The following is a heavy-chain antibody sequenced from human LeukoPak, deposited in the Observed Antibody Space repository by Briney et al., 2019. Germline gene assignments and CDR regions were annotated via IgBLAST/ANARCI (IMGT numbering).Heavy chain of an antibody. J-gene: IGHJ5*02. Sequence: SETLSLTCTVSGGSISSYYWSWIRQPAGKGLEWIGRIYTSGSTNYNPSLKSRVTMSVDTSKNQFSLKLSSVTAADTAVYYCARGGLWFRELSGWFDPWGQGTLVTVSS. V-gene: IGHV4-4*07. CDR3: ARGGLWFRELSGWFDP. CDR2: IYTSGST. CDR1: GGSISSYY. D-gene: IGHD3-10*01.